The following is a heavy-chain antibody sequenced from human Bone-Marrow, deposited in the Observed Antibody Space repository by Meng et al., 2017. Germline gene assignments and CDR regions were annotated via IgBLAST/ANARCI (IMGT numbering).Heavy chain of an antibody. CDR1: GFTFSSYG. Sequence: GESLKISCAASGFTFSSYGMHWVRQAPGKGLEWVSYISSSGSTIYYADSVKGRFTISRDNAKNSLYLQMNSLRAEDTAVYYCARTADSSGWYYFDYWGQGTLVTVSS. D-gene: IGHD6-19*01. J-gene: IGHJ4*02. CDR3: ARTADSSGWYYFDY. V-gene: IGHV3-48*04. CDR2: ISSSGSTI.